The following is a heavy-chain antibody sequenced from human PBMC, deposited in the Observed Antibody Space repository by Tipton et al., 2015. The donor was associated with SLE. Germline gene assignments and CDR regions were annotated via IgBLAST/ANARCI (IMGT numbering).Heavy chain of an antibody. Sequence: TLSLTCSVSGGSIGSSSVYWGWIRQPPGKGLEWIGNIYYSGSTYYNPSLKSRVTISVDTSKNQFSLKLSSVTAADTAVYYCARSSAGELDDAFDIWGQGTMVTVSS. J-gene: IGHJ3*02. D-gene: IGHD1-26*01. CDR3: ARSSAGELDDAFDI. CDR1: GGSIGSSSVY. CDR2: IYYSGST. V-gene: IGHV4-39*07.